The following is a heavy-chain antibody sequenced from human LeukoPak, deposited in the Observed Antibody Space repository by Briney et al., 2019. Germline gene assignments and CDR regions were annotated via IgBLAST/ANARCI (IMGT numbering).Heavy chain of an antibody. J-gene: IGHJ4*02. Sequence: PSETLSLTCTVSGGSISGVDYYWHWIRQPPGRGLEWIGFISYSGSTYYIPSLRSRVSISAETSKNQFSLRLSSVTATDTAVYYCVRGHSSGHGAYLDYWGQGTLATVSS. CDR3: VRGHSSGHGAYLDY. D-gene: IGHD3-22*01. CDR1: GGSISGVDYY. V-gene: IGHV4-30-4*01. CDR2: ISYSGST.